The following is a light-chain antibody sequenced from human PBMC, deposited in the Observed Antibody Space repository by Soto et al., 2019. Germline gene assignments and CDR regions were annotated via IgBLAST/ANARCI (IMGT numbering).Light chain of an antibody. CDR3: QHYGSSLWT. V-gene: IGKV3-20*01. CDR1: QSVSSSY. CDR2: GAS. J-gene: IGKJ1*01. Sequence: EIVLTQSPGTLSLSPGERATLSCRASQSVSSSYLAWYQQKPGQAPRLLIYGASSRATGIPDRFSGSGSGTDVTLTISRLEPEDFAVYYCQHYGSSLWTFGQRTKMAIK.